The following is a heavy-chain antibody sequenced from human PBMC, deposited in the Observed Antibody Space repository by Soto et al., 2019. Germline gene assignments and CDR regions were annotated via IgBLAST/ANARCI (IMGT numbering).Heavy chain of an antibody. J-gene: IGHJ4*02. CDR3: ARRDPGTSVDY. Sequence: QVQLQESGPGLVKPSGTLSLTCAVSGGSFTSNNWWTWVRQPPGQGLEWIGEIYRTGSTNYNPSLKSRVTISLDKSENQFSLKVTSLTAADTDVYYCARRDPGTSVDYWGQGTLVTVSS. CDR1: GGSFTSNNW. D-gene: IGHD1-7*01. CDR2: IYRTGST. V-gene: IGHV4-4*02.